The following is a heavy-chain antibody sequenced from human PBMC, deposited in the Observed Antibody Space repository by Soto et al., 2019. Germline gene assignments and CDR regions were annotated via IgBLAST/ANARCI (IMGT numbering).Heavy chain of an antibody. D-gene: IGHD4-17*01. V-gene: IGHV3-7*01. Sequence: GGSLRLSCAASGFTFSSYWMSWVRQAPGKGLEWVANIKQDGSEKYYVDSVKGRFTISRDNAKNSLYLQMNSLRAEDTAVYYCARDASGYGDYVMEYFDYWGQGTLVTVSS. CDR2: IKQDGSEK. J-gene: IGHJ4*02. CDR3: ARDASGYGDYVMEYFDY. CDR1: GFTFSSYW.